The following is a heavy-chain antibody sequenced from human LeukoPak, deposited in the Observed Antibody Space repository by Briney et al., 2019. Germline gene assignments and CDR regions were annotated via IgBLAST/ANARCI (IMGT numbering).Heavy chain of an antibody. V-gene: IGHV5-51*01. CDR3: ASPGEYCGGDCYFDY. D-gene: IGHD2-21*02. J-gene: IGHJ4*02. CDR2: IYPGDSDT. CDR1: GYSFTSYW. Sequence: GESLKISCKGSGYSFTSYWIGWVRQMPGKGLEWMGIIYPGDSDTRYSPSFQGQVTISVDKSISTAYLQWSSLKASDTAMYYCASPGEYCGGDCYFDYWGQGTLVTVSS.